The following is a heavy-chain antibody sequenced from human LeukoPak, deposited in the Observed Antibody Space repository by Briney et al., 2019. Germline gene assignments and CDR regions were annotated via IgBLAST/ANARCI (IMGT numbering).Heavy chain of an antibody. J-gene: IGHJ4*02. CDR1: GGSISSYY. V-gene: IGHV4-4*07. CDR2: VYSSGST. D-gene: IGHD1-1*01. Sequence: PSGTLSFTCTVSGGSISSYYWSWIRQSAGKGLEWIGRVYSSGSTNYNPSFKSRVTMSVDTSKNHFSLKLTSVTAADTAVYYCASEILLHSSNNWTIEYWGQGTLVTVSS. CDR3: ASEILLHSSNNWTIEY.